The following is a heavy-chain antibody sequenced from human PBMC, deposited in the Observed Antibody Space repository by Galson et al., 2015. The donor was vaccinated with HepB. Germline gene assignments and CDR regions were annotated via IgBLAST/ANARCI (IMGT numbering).Heavy chain of an antibody. CDR2: MSYDGSQK. CDR3: ARESIHAFLYYFDY. J-gene: IGHJ4*02. D-gene: IGHD3-3*02. CDR1: GFIFRSYA. Sequence: SLRLSCAASGFIFRSYAMHWVRQAPGKGLEWVALMSYDGSQKYYVDSVKGRFTISRDNSKNTLYLQMNSLRAEDTAVYYCARESIHAFLYYFDYWGQGTLVTVSS. V-gene: IGHV3-30*04.